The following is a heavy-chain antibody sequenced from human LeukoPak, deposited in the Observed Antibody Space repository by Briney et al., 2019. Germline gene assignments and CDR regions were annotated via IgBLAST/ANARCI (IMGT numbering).Heavy chain of an antibody. V-gene: IGHV3-30*04. Sequence: GGSLRLSCAASGFTFSSYAMHWVRQAPGKGLEWVAVISYDGSNIYYADSVKGRFTISRDNSKNTMYLQMNSLRAEDTAVYYCAKDGRQRKTYFYGSGSANAFDIWGQGTMVTVSS. D-gene: IGHD3-10*01. J-gene: IGHJ3*02. CDR1: GFTFSSYA. CDR2: ISYDGSNI. CDR3: AKDGRQRKTYFYGSGSANAFDI.